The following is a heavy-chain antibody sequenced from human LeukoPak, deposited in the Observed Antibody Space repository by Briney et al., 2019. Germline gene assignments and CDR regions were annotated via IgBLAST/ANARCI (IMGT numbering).Heavy chain of an antibody. V-gene: IGHV3-11*04. CDR2: ISSSGSSI. CDR3: ARAYSETYGLGYYYMDV. Sequence: GGSLRLSCAASGFIFSDYYMSWIRQAPGKGLEWVSYISSSGSSIYYADSVKGRFTISRDNAKNSLYLQMNSLRAEDTAVYYCARAYSETYGLGYYYMDVWGKGTTVTISS. J-gene: IGHJ6*03. D-gene: IGHD1-26*01. CDR1: GFIFSDYY.